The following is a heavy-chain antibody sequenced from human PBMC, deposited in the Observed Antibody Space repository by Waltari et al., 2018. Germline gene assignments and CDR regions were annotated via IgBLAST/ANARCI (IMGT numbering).Heavy chain of an antibody. CDR2: IIPILGTA. V-gene: IGHV1-69*01. J-gene: IGHJ4*02. Sequence: QVQLVQSGAEVKKPGSSVKVSCKASGGTFSSYAISWVRQAPGQGLEWMGGIIPILGTANYAQKLQGMVTITADESTSTAYMELSSLRSEDTAVYYCARDQERGHTPPENWGQGTLVTVSS. CDR1: GGTFSSYA. CDR3: ARDQERGHTPPEN.